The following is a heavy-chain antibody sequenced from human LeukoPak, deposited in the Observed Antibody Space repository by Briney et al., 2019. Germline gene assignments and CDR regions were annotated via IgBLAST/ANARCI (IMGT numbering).Heavy chain of an antibody. J-gene: IGHJ2*01. CDR3: TKEFCGSRAACAGGSYYDF. CDR1: GFTFSKDD. V-gene: IGHV3-13*01. CDR2: IGVTGDT. D-gene: IGHD2-15*01. Sequence: GGSLRLSCAASGFTFSKDDFHWVRQAPGKGLEWVAAIGVTGDTYYADSVKGRFTISGEDAANSLYLQMRSLGAGDTALYYCTKEFCGSRAACAGGSYYDFWGRGALVTVSS.